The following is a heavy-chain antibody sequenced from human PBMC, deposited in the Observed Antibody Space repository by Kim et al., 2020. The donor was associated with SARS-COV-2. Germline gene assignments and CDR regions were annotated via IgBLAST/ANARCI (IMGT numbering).Heavy chain of an antibody. Sequence: SETLSLTCTVSGGPISNGTYYWTWIRQRPEKGLEWMGHIYHTGSIYHNPSLRSRVMISVDTSKNQFSLKMTSVTAADTAIYFCARGISNQDFFDYWGQGTVVSVSS. V-gene: IGHV4-31*03. CDR2: IYHTGSI. CDR1: GGPISNGTYY. D-gene: IGHD4-4*01. CDR3: ARGISNQDFFDY. J-gene: IGHJ4*02.